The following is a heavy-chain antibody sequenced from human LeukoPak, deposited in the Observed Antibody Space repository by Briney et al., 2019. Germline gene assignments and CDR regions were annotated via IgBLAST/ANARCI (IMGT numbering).Heavy chain of an antibody. V-gene: IGHV1-18*01. D-gene: IGHD5-18*01. CDR3: ARSVNGGRGYSYGPTYNWFDP. J-gene: IGHJ5*02. Sequence: ASVKVSCKASGYTFTNYGISWVRQAPGQGLEWMGWISAYNGKTNYAQNLQGRVTMTTDTSTSTAYMELRSLRSDDTAVYYCARSVNGGRGYSYGPTYNWFDPWGQGTLVTVSS. CDR1: GYTFTNYG. CDR2: ISAYNGKT.